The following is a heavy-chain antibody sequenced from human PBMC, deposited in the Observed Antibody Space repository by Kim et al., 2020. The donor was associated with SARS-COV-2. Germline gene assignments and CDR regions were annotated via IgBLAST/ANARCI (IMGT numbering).Heavy chain of an antibody. D-gene: IGHD6-19*01. CDR1: GGSISSYY. CDR3: ARARVSWLVRTQTSFDY. Sequence: SETLSLTCTVSGGSISSYYWSWIRQPPGKGLEWIGYIYYSGSTNYNPSLKSRVTISVDTSKNQFSLKLSSVTAADTAVYYCARARVSWLVRTQTSFDYWGQGTLVTVSS. V-gene: IGHV4-59*08. J-gene: IGHJ4*02. CDR2: IYYSGST.